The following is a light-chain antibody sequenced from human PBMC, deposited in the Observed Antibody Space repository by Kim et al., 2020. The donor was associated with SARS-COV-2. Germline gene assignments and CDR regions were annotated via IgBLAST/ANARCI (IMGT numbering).Light chain of an antibody. V-gene: IGKV3-20*01. CDR1: QSVSNSY. CDR2: GAS. Sequence: SPGERAALSCRASQSVSNSYLAWYQHKPGQAPRLLIYGASSRATGIPDRFSGSGSGTDFTLTISRLEPEDFAVYYCQQYSSSLFTFGPGTKVDIK. CDR3: QQYSSSLFT. J-gene: IGKJ3*01.